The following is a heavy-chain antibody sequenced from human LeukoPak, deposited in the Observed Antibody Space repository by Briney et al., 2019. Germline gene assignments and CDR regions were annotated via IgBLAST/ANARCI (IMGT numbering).Heavy chain of an antibody. CDR1: GGSISSGDYY. D-gene: IGHD2-21*01. CDR2: IYYSGST. CDR3: ARSIPRVSFDY. V-gene: IGHV4-30-4*01. J-gene: IGHJ4*02. Sequence: SETLSLTCTVSGGSISSGDYYWRWLRQPPGKGLEWLGYIYYSGSTYYNPSLKSRVTISVDTSKNQFSLKLSSVTAADTAVYYCARSIPRVSFDYWGQGTLVTVSS.